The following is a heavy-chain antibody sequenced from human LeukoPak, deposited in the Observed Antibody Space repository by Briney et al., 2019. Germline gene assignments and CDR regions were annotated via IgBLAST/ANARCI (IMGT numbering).Heavy chain of an antibody. J-gene: IGHJ4*02. V-gene: IGHV1-18*01. D-gene: IGHD3-22*01. CDR1: GYTFISYG. CDR3: ARVRYDSSGYYYVDY. CDR2: ISAYSGNT. Sequence: ASVKVSCKASGYTFISYGISWVRQAPGQGLEWMGWISAYSGNTNYAQKLQGRVTMTTDTSTSTVYMELRSLRSDDTAVYYCARVRYDSSGYYYVDYWGQGTLVTVSS.